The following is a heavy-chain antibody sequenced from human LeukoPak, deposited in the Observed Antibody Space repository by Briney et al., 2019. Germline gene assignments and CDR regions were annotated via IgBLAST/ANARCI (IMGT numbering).Heavy chain of an antibody. Sequence: ASVKVSCKASGGTFSSYAISWVRQAPGQGLEWMGRIIPILGIANYAQKFQGRVTITADKSTSTAYMELSSLRSEDTAVYYCALGIAAAQGWFDPWGQGTLVTVSS. D-gene: IGHD6-13*01. CDR2: IIPILGIA. J-gene: IGHJ5*02. CDR1: GGTFSSYA. V-gene: IGHV1-69*04. CDR3: ALGIAAAQGWFDP.